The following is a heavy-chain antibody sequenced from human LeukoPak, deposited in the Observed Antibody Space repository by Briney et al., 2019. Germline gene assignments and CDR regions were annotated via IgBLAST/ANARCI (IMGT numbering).Heavy chain of an antibody. J-gene: IGHJ4*02. V-gene: IGHV3-23*01. D-gene: IGHD6-13*01. CDR1: GFTFSSYA. CDR2: ISGSGGST. CDR3: AKVPSPGIAAASPFDY. Sequence: GSLRLSCAASGFTFSSYAMSWVRQAPGKGLEWVSAISGSGGSTYYADSVKGRFTISRDNSKNTLYNSLRAEDTAVYYCAKVPSPGIAAASPFDYWGQGTLVTVSS.